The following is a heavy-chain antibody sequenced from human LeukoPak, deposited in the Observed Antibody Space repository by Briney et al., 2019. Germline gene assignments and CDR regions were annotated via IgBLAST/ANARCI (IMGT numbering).Heavy chain of an antibody. CDR2: INPSGGST. CDR3: ARVVCGDCYYFDY. CDR1: GYTFTSYY. D-gene: IGHD2-21*02. J-gene: IGHJ4*02. Sequence: ASVTVSCTASGYTFTSYYMHWVRQAPGQGLEWMGIINPSGGSTSYAQKFQGRVTMTRDTSTSTVYMELSSLRPEDTAVYYCARVVCGDCYYFDYWGQGTLVTVSS. V-gene: IGHV1-46*01.